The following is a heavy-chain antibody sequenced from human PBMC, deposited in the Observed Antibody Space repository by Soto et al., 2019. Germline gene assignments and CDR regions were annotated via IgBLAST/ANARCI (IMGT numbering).Heavy chain of an antibody. CDR1: GDSISNLDYF. CDR2: IYKSATT. CDR3: ARGRYCLTGRCFPNWFDS. J-gene: IGHJ5*01. D-gene: IGHD7-27*01. V-gene: IGHV4-30-4*01. Sequence: SETLSLTYSVSGDSISNLDYFWAWIRQPPGQALEYIGYIYKSATTYYNPSFESRVAISVDTSKSQFSLNVTSVTAADTAVYFCARGRYCLTGRCFPNWFDSWGQGALVTVSS.